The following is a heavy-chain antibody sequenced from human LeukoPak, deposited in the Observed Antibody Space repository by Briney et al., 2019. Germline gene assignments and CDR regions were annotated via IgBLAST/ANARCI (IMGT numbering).Heavy chain of an antibody. CDR1: GYTFTSYG. Sequence: ASVKVSCKASGYTFTSYGISWVRQAPGQGLEWMGIINPSGGSASYAQKFQGRVTMTRDTSTSTVYMELSSLRSEDTAVYYCARGSSGFHYYFDYWGQGTLVTVSS. CDR2: INPSGGSA. V-gene: IGHV1-46*01. J-gene: IGHJ4*02. D-gene: IGHD3-22*01. CDR3: ARGSSGFHYYFDY.